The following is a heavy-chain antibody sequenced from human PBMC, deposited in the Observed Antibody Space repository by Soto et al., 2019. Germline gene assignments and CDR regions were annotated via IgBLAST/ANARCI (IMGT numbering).Heavy chain of an antibody. D-gene: IGHD5-12*01. J-gene: IGHJ2*01. V-gene: IGHV1-69*12. CDR3: ARGNHRWLQLWYLDL. CDR2: IIPIFGTA. CDR1: VGTFSRYT. Sequence: QVQLVQSGAEVKKPGSSVTVSCKASVGTFSRYTISWVRQAPGQGLEWMGGIIPIFGTANYAQKFQGRVTITADESTSTAYMELSSLRSEDTAVSYCARGNHRWLQLWYLDLWGRGTLVTVSS.